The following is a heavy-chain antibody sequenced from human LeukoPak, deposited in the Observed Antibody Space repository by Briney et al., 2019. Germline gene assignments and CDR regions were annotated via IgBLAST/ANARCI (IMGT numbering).Heavy chain of an antibody. J-gene: IGHJ4*02. Sequence: GGSLRLSCAASGFPFSSYAMTWVRQAPGKGLEWVSVISGGGGTTYYADSVKGRFTISRDNSKNTLYLQMNSLRADDTAVYYCARFDYNRYVAYWGQGTLVTVSS. V-gene: IGHV3-23*01. CDR2: ISGGGGTT. D-gene: IGHD4-11*01. CDR3: ARFDYNRYVAY. CDR1: GFPFSSYA.